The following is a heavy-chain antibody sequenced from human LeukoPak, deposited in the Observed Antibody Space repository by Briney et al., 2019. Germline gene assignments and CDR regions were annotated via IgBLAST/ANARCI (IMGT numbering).Heavy chain of an antibody. V-gene: IGHV4-34*01. Sequence: PSETLSLTCAVYGGSFSGYYWSWIRQPPGKGLEWIGEINHSGSTNYNPSLKSRVTISVDTSKNQFSLKLSSVTAADTAVYYCARRVRWFGELGVDYWGQGTLVTVSS. D-gene: IGHD3-10*01. CDR2: INHSGST. J-gene: IGHJ4*02. CDR3: ARRVRWFGELGVDY. CDR1: GGSFSGYY.